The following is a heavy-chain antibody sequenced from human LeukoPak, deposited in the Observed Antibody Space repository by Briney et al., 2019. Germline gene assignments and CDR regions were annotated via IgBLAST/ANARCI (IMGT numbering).Heavy chain of an antibody. CDR1: GFTFSSYA. CDR3: ARESRYDSSGSY. V-gene: IGHV3-21*01. D-gene: IGHD3-22*01. Sequence: GGSLRLSCAASGFTFSSYAMSWVRQAPGKGLGWVSSISSSSSYIYYADSVRGRFTISRDNAKNSLYLQMNSLRAEDTAVYYCARESRYDSSGSYWGQGTLVTVSS. J-gene: IGHJ4*02. CDR2: ISSSSSYI.